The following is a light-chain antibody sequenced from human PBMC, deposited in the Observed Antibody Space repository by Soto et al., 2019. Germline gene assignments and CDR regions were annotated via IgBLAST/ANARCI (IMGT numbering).Light chain of an antibody. CDR1: QDILNY. V-gene: IGKV1-16*01. J-gene: IGKJ2*01. CDR3: QQYASNVAT. CDR2: GAS. Sequence: DIQMTQSPSLLSASVGDRVTITCRASQDILNYLAWFQQKPGKAPKSLIYGASSLHSGVPSRFIGSGFGTDFSLTISSLQPEDFATYYCQQYASNVATFGQGTTLEV.